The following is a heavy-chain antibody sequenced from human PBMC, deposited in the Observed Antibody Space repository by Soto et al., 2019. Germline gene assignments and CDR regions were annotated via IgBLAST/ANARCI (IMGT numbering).Heavy chain of an antibody. V-gene: IGHV3-23*04. Sequence: EVQLAESGGNLVQPGGSLRLSCAASGFIFSNYAMTWVRQAPGKGLEWVSGINAGGNTFYADSVKGRFTISRDTSMSTLFLQMNSVRVEDTAVYHCAKGYGMDVWGQGTTVTVSS. J-gene: IGHJ6*02. CDR2: INAGGNT. CDR1: GFIFSNYA. CDR3: AKGYGMDV.